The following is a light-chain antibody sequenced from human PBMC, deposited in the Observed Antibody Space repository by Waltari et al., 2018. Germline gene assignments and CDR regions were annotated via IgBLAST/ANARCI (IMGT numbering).Light chain of an antibody. CDR1: SSNVGAGFD. CDR2: DKI. CDR3: QSYDVSLSAWV. J-gene: IGLJ3*02. Sequence: QSVLTQPPSVSGAPGQRVTISCTGSSSNVGAGFDLHWYQQLPGTAPKLLIYDKINRPSGVPDRFSGAKSGTSASLAIAGLQAEDEAYYYCQSYDVSLSAWVFGGGTKVTVL. V-gene: IGLV1-40*01.